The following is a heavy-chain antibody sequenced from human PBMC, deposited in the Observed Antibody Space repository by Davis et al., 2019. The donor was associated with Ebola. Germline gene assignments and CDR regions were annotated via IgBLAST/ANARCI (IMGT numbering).Heavy chain of an antibody. V-gene: IGHV3-9*01. D-gene: IGHD2/OR15-2a*01. CDR2: ISWNSGSI. Sequence: SLKISCAASGFTFDDYAMHWVRQAPGKGLEWVSGISWNSGSIGYADSVKGRFTISRDNAKNSLYLQMNSLRAEDTAFYYCTPLSTRISDYWGQGTLVTVSS. J-gene: IGHJ4*02. CDR1: GFTFDDYA. CDR3: TPLSTRISDY.